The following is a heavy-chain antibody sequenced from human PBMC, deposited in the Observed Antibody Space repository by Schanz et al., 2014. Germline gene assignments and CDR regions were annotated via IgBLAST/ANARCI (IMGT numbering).Heavy chain of an antibody. CDR2: LYINAGST. CDR3: ARDGGRDGYNLAFDV. Sequence: EVQLVESGGGLIQPGGSLRLSCAVSGFSVSTNYMSWARQAPGKGLEWISSLYINAGSTRYADSVKGRFFISRDSSKNTLFLQMNSLRADDTAIYICARDGGRDGYNLAFDVWGQGTLVTVSS. J-gene: IGHJ3*01. V-gene: IGHV3-53*01. CDR1: GFSVSTNY. D-gene: IGHD2-15*01.